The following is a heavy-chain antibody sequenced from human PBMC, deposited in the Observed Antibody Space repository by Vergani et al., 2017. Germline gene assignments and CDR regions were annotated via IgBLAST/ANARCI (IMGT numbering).Heavy chain of an antibody. D-gene: IGHD3-10*01. CDR2: IIPILGIA. CDR1: GGTFSSYT. J-gene: IGHJ6*02. V-gene: IGHV1-69*02. CDR3: ASFWYYYGSGSYSYGMDV. Sequence: QVQLVQSGAEVKKPGSSVKVSCKASGGTFSSYTISWVRQAPGQGLEWMGRIIPILGIANYAQKFQGRVTITADKSTSTAYMELSSLRSEDTAVYYCASFWYYYGSGSYSYGMDVWGQGTTVTVSS.